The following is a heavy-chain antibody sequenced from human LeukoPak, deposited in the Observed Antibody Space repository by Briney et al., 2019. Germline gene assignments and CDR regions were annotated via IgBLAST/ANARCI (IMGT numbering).Heavy chain of an antibody. J-gene: IGHJ4*02. CDR2: VSSSGDKT. CDR1: GFTFNNYA. V-gene: IGHV3-23*01. D-gene: IGHD4-17*01. CDR3: ANYGRHFAS. Sequence: GGSLRLSCAASGFTFNNYAMSWVRQAPGKGLEWVSLVSSSGDKTYYPESVKGRFTISRDNSKNTLYLQMNSLRAEDTAVYYCANYGRHFASWGQGTLITVSP.